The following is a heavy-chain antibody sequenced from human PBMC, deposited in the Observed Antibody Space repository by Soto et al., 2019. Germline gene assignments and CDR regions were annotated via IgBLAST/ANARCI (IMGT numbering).Heavy chain of an antibody. CDR1: GYTFTSYA. D-gene: IGHD2-21*02. J-gene: IGHJ4*02. CDR3: ARAWVVVTAPDY. V-gene: IGHV1-3*05. CDR2: INAGNGNT. Sequence: QVQLVQSGAAEKKPGASVKVSCKASGYTFTSYAMHWVRQAPGQRREWMGWINAGNGNTKYSQKFQGRVTITRDTSARRGYMELSSLRSEDTAVYYCARAWVVVTAPDYWGQGTLVTVSS.